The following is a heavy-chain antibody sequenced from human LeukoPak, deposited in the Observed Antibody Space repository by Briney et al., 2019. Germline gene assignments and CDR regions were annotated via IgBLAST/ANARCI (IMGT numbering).Heavy chain of an antibody. Sequence: PGGSLRHSCAASGFTFSSYAMSWVRQAPGKGLEWVAVISYDGSNKYYADSVKGRFTISRDNSKNTLYLQMNSLRAEDTAVYYCATEYPQGALDYDFWSGFDYWGQGTLVTVSS. CDR2: ISYDGSNK. J-gene: IGHJ4*02. D-gene: IGHD3-3*01. CDR1: GFTFSSYA. V-gene: IGHV3-30-3*01. CDR3: ATEYPQGALDYDFWSGFDY.